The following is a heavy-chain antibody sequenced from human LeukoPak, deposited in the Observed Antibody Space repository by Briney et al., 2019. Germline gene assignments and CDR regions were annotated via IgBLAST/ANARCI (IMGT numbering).Heavy chain of an antibody. Sequence: GRSLRLSCAASGFTFSSYGMHWVRQAPGKGLEWVAVISYDGSNKYYADSVRGRFTISRDNSKNTLYLQMNSLRAEDTAVYYCAKDRAYYYYYMDVWGKGTTVTVSS. J-gene: IGHJ6*03. CDR1: GFTFSSYG. D-gene: IGHD3-10*01. CDR3: AKDRAYYYYYMDV. V-gene: IGHV3-30*18. CDR2: ISYDGSNK.